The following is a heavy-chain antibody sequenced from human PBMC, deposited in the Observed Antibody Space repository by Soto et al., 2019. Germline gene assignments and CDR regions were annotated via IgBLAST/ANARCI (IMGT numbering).Heavy chain of an antibody. V-gene: IGHV3-23*01. J-gene: IGHJ4*02. CDR2: ISGSGGST. CDR1: GFSFSTYA. Sequence: EVQLLESGGGLVQAGGSLRLSCSASGFSFSTYAMSWVRQAPGKGLEWVSAISGSGGSTYYAESVKGRFTISRDNSKNTLYLQMNSLRAEDTAVYYCAKNCDTTFSSSSHWGQGTLVTVSS. CDR3: AKNCDTTFSSSSH. D-gene: IGHD6-6*01.